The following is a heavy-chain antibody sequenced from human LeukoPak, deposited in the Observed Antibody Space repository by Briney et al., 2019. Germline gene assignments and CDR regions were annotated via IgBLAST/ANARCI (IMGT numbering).Heavy chain of an antibody. Sequence: ASETLSLTCTVSGGSISSYYWSWIRQPPGKGLEWIGYIYYSGSTNYNPSLKSRVTISVDTSKNQFSLKLSSVTAADTAVYYCARAPYCSGGSCYLDHWGQGTLVTVSS. V-gene: IGHV4-59*01. CDR3: ARAPYCSGGSCYLDH. CDR2: IYYSGST. D-gene: IGHD2-15*01. J-gene: IGHJ4*02. CDR1: GGSISSYY.